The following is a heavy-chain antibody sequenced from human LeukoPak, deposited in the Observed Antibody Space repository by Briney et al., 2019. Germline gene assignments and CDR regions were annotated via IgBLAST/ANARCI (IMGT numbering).Heavy chain of an antibody. V-gene: IGHV3-30*02. CDR2: IRFDGSNK. Sequence: GGSLRLSCAASGFTFSSYSMNWVRQAPGKGLEWVAFIRFDGSNKYYADSVKGRFTISRDNSKNTLYLQMKSLRAEDTAVYYCAKGGGYEAQYYYYYLDVWGKGTTVTISS. CDR1: GFTFSSYS. D-gene: IGHD5-12*01. CDR3: AKGGGYEAQYYYYYLDV. J-gene: IGHJ6*03.